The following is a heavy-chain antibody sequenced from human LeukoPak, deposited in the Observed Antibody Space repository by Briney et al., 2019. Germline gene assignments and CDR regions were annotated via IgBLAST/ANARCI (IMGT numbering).Heavy chain of an antibody. D-gene: IGHD2-8*02. CDR2: ISSSSSTI. CDR3: ASRGWYIEPDY. J-gene: IGHJ4*02. V-gene: IGHV3-48*01. Sequence: GGSLRLSCAASGFTFSSYSMNWVRQAPGKGLEWVSYISSSSSTIYYADSVKGRFTISRDNAKNSLYLQMNSLRAEDTAVYYCASRGWYIEPDYWGQGTLVTVSS. CDR1: GFTFSSYS.